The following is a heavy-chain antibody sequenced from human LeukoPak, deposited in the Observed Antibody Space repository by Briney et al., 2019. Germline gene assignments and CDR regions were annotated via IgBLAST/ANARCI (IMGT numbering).Heavy chain of an antibody. J-gene: IGHJ4*02. CDR3: ARFERVTYGSGTYVFYYFDY. CDR1: GGSFSGYY. CDR2: INHSGST. V-gene: IGHV4-34*01. Sequence: SETLSLTCAVYGGSFSGYYWSWIRQPPGKGLEWIWEINHSGSTNYNPSLKSRVTISVDTSKNQFSLKLSSVTAADTAVYYCARFERVTYGSGTYVFYYFDYWGQGTLVTVSS. D-gene: IGHD3-10*01.